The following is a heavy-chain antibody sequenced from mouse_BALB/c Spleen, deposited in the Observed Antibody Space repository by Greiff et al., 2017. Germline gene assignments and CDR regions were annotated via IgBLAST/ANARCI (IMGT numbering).Heavy chain of an antibody. D-gene: IGHD1-2*01. Sequence: EVKLVESGGGLVKPGGSLKLSCAASGFTFSSYAMSWVRQSPEKRLEWVAEISSGGSYTYYPDTVTGRFTISRDNAKNTLYLEMSSLRSEDTAMYYCAREDYYGSYAMDYWGQGTSVTVSS. CDR3: AREDYYGSYAMDY. CDR2: ISSGGSYT. V-gene: IGHV5-9-4*01. J-gene: IGHJ4*01. CDR1: GFTFSSYA.